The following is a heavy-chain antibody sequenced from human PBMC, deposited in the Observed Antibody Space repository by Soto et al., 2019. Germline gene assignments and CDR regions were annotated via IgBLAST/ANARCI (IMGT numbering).Heavy chain of an antibody. V-gene: IGHV1-24*01. CDR3: ATLRFAYYYDSSGYYY. D-gene: IGHD3-22*01. CDR2: FDPEDGET. J-gene: IGHJ4*02. Sequence: GXSVKDSCKVSGYTLTELSMHWVRQAPGKGLEWMGGFDPEDGETIYAQKFQGRVTMTEDTSTDTAYMELSSLRSEDTAVYYCATLRFAYYYDSSGYYYWGQGTLVTVS. CDR1: GYTLTELS.